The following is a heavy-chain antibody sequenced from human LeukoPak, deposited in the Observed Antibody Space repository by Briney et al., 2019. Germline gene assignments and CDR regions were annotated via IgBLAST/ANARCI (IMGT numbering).Heavy chain of an antibody. D-gene: IGHD3-22*01. J-gene: IGHJ1*01. Sequence: TGGSLRLSCAASGFTFSSYAMSWVRQAPGKGLEWVSAISGSGGSTYYADSVKGRFTISRDNSKNTLYLQMNSLRAEDTAVYFCAKTMYYYDSTGYYYFQHWGQGTLVTVSS. CDR1: GFTFSSYA. CDR2: ISGSGGST. V-gene: IGHV3-23*01. CDR3: AKTMYYYDSTGYYYFQH.